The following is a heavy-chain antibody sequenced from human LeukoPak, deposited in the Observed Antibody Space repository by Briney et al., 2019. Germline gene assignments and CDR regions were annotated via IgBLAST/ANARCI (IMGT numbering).Heavy chain of an antibody. CDR3: AKVVDYYDSLDYFDY. CDR2: ISGSGGHT. Sequence: GGSLRLSCAASGFTFSSYGMSWVRQAPGKGLEWVSVISGSGGHTYYADSVKGRLTISRDNSKNTLYLKMNSLRAEDTAVYYCAKVVDYYDSLDYFDYWGQGTLVTVSS. D-gene: IGHD3-22*01. V-gene: IGHV3-23*01. J-gene: IGHJ4*02. CDR1: GFTFSSYG.